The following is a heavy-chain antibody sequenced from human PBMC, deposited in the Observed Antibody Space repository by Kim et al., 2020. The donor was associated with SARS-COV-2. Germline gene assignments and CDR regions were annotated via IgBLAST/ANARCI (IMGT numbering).Heavy chain of an antibody. V-gene: IGHV3-23*01. CDR2: ISGSGGST. D-gene: IGHD6-19*01. J-gene: IGHJ5*02. CDR3: AKESLWGVAVAGAFDP. CDR1: GFTFSSYA. Sequence: GGSLRLSCAASGFTFSSYAMSWVRQAPGKGLEWVSAISGSGGSTYYTDSVKGRFTISRDNSEKTLFLQMNSLRAEETALYYCAKESLWGVAVAGAFDPWGQGTLVTVSS.